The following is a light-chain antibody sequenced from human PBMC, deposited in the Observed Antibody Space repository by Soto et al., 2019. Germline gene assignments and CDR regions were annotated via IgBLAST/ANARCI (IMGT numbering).Light chain of an antibody. CDR2: EVV. CDR3: KSYAGSNTYV. Sequence: QSVLTQPPSASGYPGQSVTISCTGTKNDIGVYDFVSWYQHHPGKAPRLIIYEVVQRPSGVPDRFSGSKSGNTASLTVSGPQAADEADYFCKSYAGSNTYVFGSGTKVTVL. J-gene: IGLJ1*01. V-gene: IGLV2-8*01. CDR1: KNDIGVYDF.